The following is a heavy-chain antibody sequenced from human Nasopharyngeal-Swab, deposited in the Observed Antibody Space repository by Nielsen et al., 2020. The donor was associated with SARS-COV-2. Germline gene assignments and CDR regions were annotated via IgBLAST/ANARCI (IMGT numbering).Heavy chain of an antibody. J-gene: IGHJ3*02. D-gene: IGHD3-3*01. CDR3: ARHQEFTIFGVVIRGAFDI. CDR1: GFTFSSYG. Sequence: GGSLRLSCAASGFTFSSYGMHWVRQAPGKGLEWVAVISYDGSNKYYADSVKGRFTISRDNSKNTLYLQMNSLRAEDTAVYYCARHQEFTIFGVVIRGAFDIWGQGTMVTVSS. CDR2: ISYDGSNK. V-gene: IGHV3-30*03.